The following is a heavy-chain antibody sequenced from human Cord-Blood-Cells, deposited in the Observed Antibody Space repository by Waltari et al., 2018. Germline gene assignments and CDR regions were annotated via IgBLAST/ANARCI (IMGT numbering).Heavy chain of an antibody. Sequence: EVQLVQSGAEGKKPGESLKISCKDSGYSFTSNWIDWVRQMPGKGLEWMRFVFPCDLVTRKRTYFQGTVNISSDKSLSTAYLQGSSLKSSDSAMYYCARLAPNYYGSGSYYMNAFDIWGQGTMLIVSS. J-gene: IGHJ3*02. CDR2: VFPCDLVT. CDR1: GYSFTSNW. CDR3: ARLAPNYYGSGSYYMNAFDI. D-gene: IGHD3-10*01. V-gene: IGHV5-51*03.